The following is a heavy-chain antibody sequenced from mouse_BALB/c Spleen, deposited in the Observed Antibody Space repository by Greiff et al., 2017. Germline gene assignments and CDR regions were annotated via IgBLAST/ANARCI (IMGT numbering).Heavy chain of an antibody. CDR1: GFSLTSYG. D-gene: IGHD2-4*01. J-gene: IGHJ3*01. CDR3: AKCPYDYDRTWFAY. CDR2: IWGDGST. V-gene: IGHV2-3*01. Sequence: VKLMESGPGLVAPSQSLSITCTVSGFSLTSYGVSWVRQPPGKGLEWLGVIWGDGSTNYHSALISRLSISKDNSKSQVFLKLNSLQTDDTATYYCAKCPYDYDRTWFAYWGQGTLVTVSA.